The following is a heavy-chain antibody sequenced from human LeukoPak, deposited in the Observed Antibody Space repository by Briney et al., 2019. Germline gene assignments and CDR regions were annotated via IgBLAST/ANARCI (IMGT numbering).Heavy chain of an antibody. Sequence: GGSLRLSCAASGVTLSSFAMSWARQAPGKGLEWVSAISGSGGSTYYADSVKGRFTISRDSSKNTLYLQMNSLRAEDTAVYYCAKSASRDYGGNSYWFDPWGQGTLVTVSS. CDR1: GVTLSSFA. CDR3: AKSASRDYGGNSYWFDP. CDR2: ISGSGGST. V-gene: IGHV3-23*01. D-gene: IGHD4-23*01. J-gene: IGHJ5*02.